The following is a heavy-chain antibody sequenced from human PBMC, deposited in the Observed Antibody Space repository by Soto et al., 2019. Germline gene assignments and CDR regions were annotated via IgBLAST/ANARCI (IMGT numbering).Heavy chain of an antibody. D-gene: IGHD2-15*01. CDR1: GGSTHNHY. Sequence: PSETLSLTCTVSGGSTHNHYWRWLRQPPGKGLEWIGYIFYTGTTNYNPSLKSRVTISMDTSKNQFSLKLTSVIAADTAIYYCARGGWSHDSWGQGTLVTVS. J-gene: IGHJ4*02. CDR2: IFYTGTT. CDR3: ARGGWSHDS. V-gene: IGHV4-59*11.